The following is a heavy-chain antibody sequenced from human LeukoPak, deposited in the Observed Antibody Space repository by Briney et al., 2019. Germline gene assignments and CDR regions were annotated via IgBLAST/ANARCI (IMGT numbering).Heavy chain of an antibody. D-gene: IGHD2-15*01. CDR1: GGSISSGGYY. Sequence: SQTLSLTCTVSGGSISSGGYYWSWIRQHPGKGLEWIGYIYYSGSTYYNPSLKSRVTISVDTSKNQFSLKLSSVTAADTAVYYCARTVAATLFAIAFDIWGQRTMVTVSS. CDR2: IYYSGST. CDR3: ARTVAATLFAIAFDI. J-gene: IGHJ3*02. V-gene: IGHV4-31*03.